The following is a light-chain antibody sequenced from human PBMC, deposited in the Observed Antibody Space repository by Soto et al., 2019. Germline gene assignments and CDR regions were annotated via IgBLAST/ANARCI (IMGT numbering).Light chain of an antibody. Sequence: QAVLTQPASVSGPPGHAITISCTGTSNDVGGYNYVSWYQQRPGKAPKLMIYDVSNRPSGVSNRFSGSKSGNAASLTIFGLQAEDEADYYCSSYTSSSTPYVFGTGTKVTVL. CDR1: SNDVGGYNY. CDR3: SSYTSSSTPYV. CDR2: DVS. V-gene: IGLV2-14*01. J-gene: IGLJ1*01.